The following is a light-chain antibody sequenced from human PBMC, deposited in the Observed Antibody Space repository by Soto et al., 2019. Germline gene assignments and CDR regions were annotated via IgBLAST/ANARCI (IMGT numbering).Light chain of an antibody. CDR1: QSISSNF. V-gene: IGKV3-20*01. J-gene: IGKJ1*01. Sequence: EIVLTQSPGTLSLSPGEGATLSCRASQSISSNFLAWYQQKRGQAPRLLIHGASNRATGIPDRFSGSGSGTDFTLTITRLEPEDFAVYYCQQYGGSPRTFGQGTNVEVK. CDR2: GAS. CDR3: QQYGGSPRT.